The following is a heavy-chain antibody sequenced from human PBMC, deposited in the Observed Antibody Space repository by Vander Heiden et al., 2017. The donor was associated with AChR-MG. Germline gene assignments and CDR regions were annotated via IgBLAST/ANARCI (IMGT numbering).Heavy chain of an antibody. Sequence: QVQLQESGPGLAKPSETLSLPCTVPGGSISSYYWSWIRQPPGKGLEWIGYIYYSGSTNYNPSLKSRVTISVDTSKNQFSLKLSSVTAADTAVYYCARHGSGWLLDNWGQGTLVTVSS. CDR1: GGSISSYY. D-gene: IGHD6-19*01. CDR2: IYYSGST. J-gene: IGHJ4*02. V-gene: IGHV4-59*08. CDR3: ARHGSGWLLDN.